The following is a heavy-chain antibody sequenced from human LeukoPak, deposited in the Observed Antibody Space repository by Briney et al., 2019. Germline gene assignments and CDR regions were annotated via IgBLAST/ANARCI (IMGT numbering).Heavy chain of an antibody. D-gene: IGHD3-22*01. V-gene: IGHV3-11*01. J-gene: IGHJ6*03. CDR1: GFRFDDYY. Sequence: GGSLRLSCAASGFRFDDYYLSWIRQAPGKGLEWISFISASGGMMDHADSVKGRFTISRDNSRDTLYLQMNSLRAEDTAVYYCARMWLLSYYIDFWGKGTTVTVS. CDR3: ARMWLLSYYIDF. CDR2: ISASGGMM.